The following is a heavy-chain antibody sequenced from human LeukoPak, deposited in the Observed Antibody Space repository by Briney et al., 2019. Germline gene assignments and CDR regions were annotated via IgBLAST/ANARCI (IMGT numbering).Heavy chain of an antibody. CDR3: ARRPTQYNWFDP. CDR1: GGSISSYY. Sequence: SETLSLTCTVSGGSISSYYWSWIRQPPGKGLEWIGYIYYSGSTNYNPSLKSRVTISVDTSKNQFSLKLSSVTAADTAVYYCARRPTQYNWFDPRGQGTLVTVSS. J-gene: IGHJ5*02. V-gene: IGHV4-59*08. D-gene: IGHD1-1*01. CDR2: IYYSGST.